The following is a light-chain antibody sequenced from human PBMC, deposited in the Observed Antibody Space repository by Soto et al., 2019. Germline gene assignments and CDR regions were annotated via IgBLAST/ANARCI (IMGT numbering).Light chain of an antibody. V-gene: IGKV1-39*01. CDR2: AAS. CDR1: QSISSY. CDR3: QQYNSYLTWP. J-gene: IGKJ1*01. Sequence: DIQMTQSPSALSASVVERVTITCRASQSISSYLNWYQQKPGKAPKLLIYAASSLHRGVPSTFSGSGSPTEFTLTISSLQPDDSATYYCQQYNSYLTWPFGQGTTVDIK.